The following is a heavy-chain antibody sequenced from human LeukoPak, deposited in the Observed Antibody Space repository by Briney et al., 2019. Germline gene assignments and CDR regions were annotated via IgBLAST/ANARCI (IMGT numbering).Heavy chain of an antibody. J-gene: IGHJ4*02. V-gene: IGHV3-48*01. CDR2: ISSSSSTI. Sequence: PGGSLRLSCAASGFTFSSYSMIWVRQAPGRGLEWVSYISSSSSTIYYADSVKGRFTISRDNAKNSLYLQMNSLRAEDTAVYYCARGYSSSWFDFDYWGQGTLVTVSS. CDR3: ARGYSSSWFDFDY. D-gene: IGHD6-13*01. CDR1: GFTFSSYS.